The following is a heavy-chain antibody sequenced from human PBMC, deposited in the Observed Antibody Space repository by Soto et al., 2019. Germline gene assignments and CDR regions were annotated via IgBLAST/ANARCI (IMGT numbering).Heavy chain of an antibody. D-gene: IGHD6-13*01. CDR3: AKDRSSSFDAFDI. Sequence: QEQLLASGGAVVQPGKSLRLSCVASGFDFKTYAMNWVRQVPGRGLEWLAVISADGSDAYYTASVKGRFTIARDNSKNTLYLQMNYLRAEDTAVYFCAKDRSSSFDAFDIWGQGTMVTVFS. CDR2: ISADGSDA. V-gene: IGHV3-30*04. CDR1: GFDFKTYA. J-gene: IGHJ3*02.